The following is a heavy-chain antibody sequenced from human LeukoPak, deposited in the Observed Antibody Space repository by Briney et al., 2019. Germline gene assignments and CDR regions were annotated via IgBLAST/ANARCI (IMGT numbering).Heavy chain of an antibody. J-gene: IGHJ6*03. CDR1: GLTFSNFW. D-gene: IGHD2-8*02. CDR2: IKQDGSEK. CDR3: ASRYCTGVNCFAASYMCMDV. Sequence: GGSLRRSCPASGLTFSNFWMTWLRQAPGKGLEWVANIKQDGSEKYYVDSVKGRFTISRDNADRSLYLQMTSLRVEDTAVYFCASRYCTGVNCFAASYMCMDVWGKGTTVTVSS. V-gene: IGHV3-7*01.